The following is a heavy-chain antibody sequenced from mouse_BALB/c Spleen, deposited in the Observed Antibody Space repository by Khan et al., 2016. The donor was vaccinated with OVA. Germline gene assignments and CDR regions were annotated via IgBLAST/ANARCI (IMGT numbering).Heavy chain of an antibody. J-gene: IGHJ1*01. CDR3: ARKNYRYDRYFDV. CDR2: INTYTGEP. Sequence: QIQLVQSGPELKKPGETVKISCKASGYTLTNYEMNWVKQAPGKGLKWMGWINTYTGEPTYGDDFKGRFAFSLETSASTAYLQINNLKHEDTATYFCARKNYRYDRYFDVWGAVTTVTVSS. V-gene: IGHV9-3-1*01. D-gene: IGHD2-14*01. CDR1: GYTLTNYE.